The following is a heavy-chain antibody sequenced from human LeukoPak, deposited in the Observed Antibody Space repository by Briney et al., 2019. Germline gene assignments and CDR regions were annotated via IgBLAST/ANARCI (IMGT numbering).Heavy chain of an antibody. CDR1: GGSISSHY. V-gene: IGHV4-59*08. D-gene: IGHD5-18*01. J-gene: IGHJ6*03. CDR3: ARPRTAISGAYYYYYMDV. CDR2: VYNSGST. Sequence: PSETLSLTSTLSGGSISSHYWSWIRQPPGKGLEWIGYVYNSGSTNYNPSLTSRVTISVDTSKNQFSLNLSSVTAADTAVYYCARPRTAISGAYYYYYMDVWGKGTTVTVSS.